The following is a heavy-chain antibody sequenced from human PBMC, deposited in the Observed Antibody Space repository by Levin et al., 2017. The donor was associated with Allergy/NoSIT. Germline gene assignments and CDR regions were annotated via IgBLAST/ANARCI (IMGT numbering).Heavy chain of an antibody. CDR2: ISAYNGNT. V-gene: IGHV1-18*01. D-gene: IGHD6-13*01. J-gene: IGHJ3*02. Sequence: ASVKVSCKASGYTFTSYGISWVRQAPGQGLEWMGWISAYNGNTNYAQKLQGRVTMTTDTSTSTAYMELRSLRSDDTAVYYCARDIAAAGHDDFDIWGQGTMVTVSS. CDR3: ARDIAAAGHDDFDI. CDR1: GYTFTSYG.